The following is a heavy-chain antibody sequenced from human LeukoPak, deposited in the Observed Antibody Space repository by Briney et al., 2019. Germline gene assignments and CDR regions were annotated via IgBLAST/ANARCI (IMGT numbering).Heavy chain of an antibody. CDR2: IIPIFGTA. V-gene: IGHV1-69*05. Sequence: SVKVSCKASGGTFSSYAISWVRQAPGQGLEWMGGIIPIFGTANYAQKFQGRVTITTDESTSTAYMELSSLRSEDTAVYYCARDHGATVTTYVYWGQGTLVTVSS. J-gene: IGHJ4*02. CDR1: GGTFSSYA. D-gene: IGHD4-17*01. CDR3: ARDHGATVTTYVY.